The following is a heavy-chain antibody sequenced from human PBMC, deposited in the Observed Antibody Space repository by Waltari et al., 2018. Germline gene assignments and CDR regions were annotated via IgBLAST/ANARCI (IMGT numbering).Heavy chain of an antibody. CDR1: GFILRSFA. J-gene: IGHJ6*02. V-gene: IGHV3-30-3*01. Sequence: QVQLVESGGGVVQPGRSMRLACAASGFILRSFALHWVRQAPGKGLEWVGVISNDGTKKYYVDSVKGRFTISRDNFKNMVYMQMNSLRREDTALYYCAREGYDLYSVGMDVWGQGTTVTVSS. CDR3: AREGYDLYSVGMDV. CDR2: ISNDGTKK. D-gene: IGHD2-21*02.